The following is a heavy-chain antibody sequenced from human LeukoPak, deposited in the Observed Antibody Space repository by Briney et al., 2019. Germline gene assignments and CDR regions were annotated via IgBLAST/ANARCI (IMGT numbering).Heavy chain of an antibody. Sequence: PGGSLRLSCAASGFTFSGSAMHWVRQASGKGLEWVDRIRSKANSYATAYAASVKGRFTISRDDSKNTAYLQMNSLKTEDTAVYYCTRLPIAAAGTRDYWGQGTLVTVSS. CDR2: IRSKANSYAT. V-gene: IGHV3-73*01. D-gene: IGHD6-13*01. CDR1: GFTFSGSA. J-gene: IGHJ4*02. CDR3: TRLPIAAAGTRDY.